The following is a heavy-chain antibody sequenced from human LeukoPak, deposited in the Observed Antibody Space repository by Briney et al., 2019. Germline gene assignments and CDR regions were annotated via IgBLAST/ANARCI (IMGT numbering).Heavy chain of an antibody. Sequence: GGSLRLSCAASGFNYSSYTMNWVRQAPGMGLEWLSYISASRGITYYADSVKGRFTISRDNSKNTLYLQMNSLRAEDTAVYYCARARPQQWLETDAFDIWGQGTMVTVSS. CDR1: GFNYSSYT. J-gene: IGHJ3*02. V-gene: IGHV3-48*01. CDR3: ARARPQQWLETDAFDI. CDR2: ISASRGIT. D-gene: IGHD6-19*01.